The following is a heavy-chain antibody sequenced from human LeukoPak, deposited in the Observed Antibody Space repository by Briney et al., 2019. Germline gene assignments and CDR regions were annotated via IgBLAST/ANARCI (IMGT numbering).Heavy chain of an antibody. CDR1: GFTFSGYA. CDR3: AKGYCTSTNCALGRIVQIDH. CDR2: ISGNGDST. D-gene: IGHD2-2*01. J-gene: IGHJ4*02. V-gene: IGHV3-23*01. Sequence: GSLRLSCAASGFTFSGYAMSWVRQAPGKGLEWVSAISGNGDSTYYADSVKGRFTISRDNSKNTLYLQMASLRAEDTAVYYCAKGYCTSTNCALGRIVQIDHWGQGTLVTVSS.